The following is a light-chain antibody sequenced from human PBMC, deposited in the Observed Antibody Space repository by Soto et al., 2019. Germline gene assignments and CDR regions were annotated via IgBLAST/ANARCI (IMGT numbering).Light chain of an antibody. Sequence: EIVMTQSPATLSVSPGERATLSCRASQSVSSNLAWYQQKPGQAPRPLISGASTRATGIPARFSGSGSGTEFTLTISSLQSEDFAVYYCQQYNNWPHTFGQGTKLEIK. CDR3: QQYNNWPHT. CDR2: GAS. J-gene: IGKJ2*01. V-gene: IGKV3-15*01. CDR1: QSVSSN.